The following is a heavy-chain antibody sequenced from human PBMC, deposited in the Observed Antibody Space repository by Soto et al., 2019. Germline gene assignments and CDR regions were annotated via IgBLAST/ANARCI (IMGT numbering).Heavy chain of an antibody. J-gene: IGHJ4*02. CDR3: ARGRASGSYYLLDY. CDR2: INPNSGNI. CDR1: VDTLTPYD. V-gene: IGHV1-8*01. D-gene: IGHD3-10*01. Sequence: SVKVSCNAFVDTLTPYDINLVRQATGHGLEWMGWINPNSGNIGYAQRFQGRVTMTRDTAIRTAYMEVSSLRSDDTAVYYCARGRASGSYYLLDYWGQGTLVTVSS.